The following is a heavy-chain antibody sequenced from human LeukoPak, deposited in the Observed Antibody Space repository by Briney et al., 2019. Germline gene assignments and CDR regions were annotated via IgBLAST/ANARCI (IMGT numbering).Heavy chain of an antibody. CDR3: ARGRPGSFQH. Sequence: YPSQTLSLTCTVSGGSISSGGYYWSWIRQPPGKGLEWIGSIYYSGSTYYNPSLKSRVTISVDTSKNQFSLKLSSVTAADTAVYYCARGRPGSFQHWGQGTLVTVSS. CDR2: IYYSGST. CDR1: GGSISSGGYY. D-gene: IGHD3-10*01. V-gene: IGHV4-30-2*03. J-gene: IGHJ1*01.